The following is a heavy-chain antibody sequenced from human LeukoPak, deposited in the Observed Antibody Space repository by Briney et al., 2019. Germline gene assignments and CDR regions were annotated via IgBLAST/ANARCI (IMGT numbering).Heavy chain of an antibody. J-gene: IGHJ4*02. CDR3: ARDWGPGVTGSYYLDH. V-gene: IGHV3-64*01. CDR2: ISSNGGST. CDR1: GFTFSSYA. D-gene: IGHD2-8*01. Sequence: GGSLRLSCAASGFTFSSYAMHWVRQAPGKGLEYVSAISSNGGSTYHANSVKGRFNISRDNSKNTLYLQMGSLRVEDMAVYYCARDWGPGVTGSYYLDHWGQGTLVTVSS.